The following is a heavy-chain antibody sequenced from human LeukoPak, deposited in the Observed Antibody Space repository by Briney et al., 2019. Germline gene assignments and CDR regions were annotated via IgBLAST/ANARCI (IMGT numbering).Heavy chain of an antibody. CDR3: AKAPGRAVATTLS. V-gene: IGHV3-23*01. D-gene: IGHD6-19*01. CDR1: GFTFNIFA. CDR2: ISATGGST. Sequence: GRTLRLSCAASGFTFNIFAMTWVPQAPGKGLEWVTAISATGGSTYYAGSVKRRFTISRDNSKDTLYLQRNSLRAEDTALYYCAKAPGRAVATTLSWGQGTLVTVSS. J-gene: IGHJ4*02.